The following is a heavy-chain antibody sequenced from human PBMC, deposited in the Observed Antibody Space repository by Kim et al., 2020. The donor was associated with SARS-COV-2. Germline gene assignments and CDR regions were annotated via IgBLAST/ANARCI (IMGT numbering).Heavy chain of an antibody. J-gene: IGHJ4*02. V-gene: IGHV3-23*01. D-gene: IGHD6-19*01. CDR3: AKSPLTWASAFDS. Sequence: YYMDSVKGRFTISRDNSKNKLYLQMNSLRAEDTAVYYCAKSPLTWASAFDSWGQGTLVTVSS.